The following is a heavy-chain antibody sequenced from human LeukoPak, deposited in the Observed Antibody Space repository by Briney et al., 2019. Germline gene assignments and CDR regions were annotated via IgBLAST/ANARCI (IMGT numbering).Heavy chain of an antibody. J-gene: IGHJ3*02. CDR2: MNPNSGNT. D-gene: IGHD4-11*01. CDR1: GYTFTSYD. CDR3: ARSEDYTADAFDI. Sequence: GASVKVSCKASGYTFTSYDINWVRQATGQGLEWMGWMNPNSGNTGYAQKFQGRVTMTRNTSISTAYMELSSLRSEDTAVYYCARSEDYTADAFDIWGQGTMVTVSS. V-gene: IGHV1-8*01.